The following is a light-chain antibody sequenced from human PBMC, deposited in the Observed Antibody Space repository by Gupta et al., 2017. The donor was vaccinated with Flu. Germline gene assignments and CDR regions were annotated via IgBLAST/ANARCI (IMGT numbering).Light chain of an antibody. J-gene: IGKJ1*01. Sequence: PSSLSASVGDRVTITCRASQSITTYLNWYQQKPGKAPKLLIYAASSLQSGVPSRFSGSGSGTDFTLTISSLQPEDFATYYCQQSDGTPRTFGQGTKVEIK. CDR3: QQSDGTPRT. CDR1: QSITTY. V-gene: IGKV1-39*01. CDR2: AAS.